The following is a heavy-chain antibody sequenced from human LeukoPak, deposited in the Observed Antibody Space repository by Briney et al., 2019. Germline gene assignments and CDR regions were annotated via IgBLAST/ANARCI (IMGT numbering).Heavy chain of an antibody. Sequence: GGPLRLSCAASGFTVSSNYMSWVRQAPGKGLEWVSVIYSGGSTYYADSVKGRFTISRGNSKNTLYLQMNSLRAEDTAVYYCARGLYSSSWFDYWGQGTLVTVSS. CDR2: IYSGGST. J-gene: IGHJ4*02. CDR1: GFTVSSNY. CDR3: ARGLYSSSWFDY. V-gene: IGHV3-53*01. D-gene: IGHD6-13*01.